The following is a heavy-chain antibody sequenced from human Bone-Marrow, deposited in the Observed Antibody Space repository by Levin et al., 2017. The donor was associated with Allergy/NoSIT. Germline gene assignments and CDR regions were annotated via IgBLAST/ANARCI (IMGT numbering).Heavy chain of an antibody. D-gene: IGHD2-15*01. CDR2: ISESGDIT. Sequence: GESLKISCAASGFNFDVYSMNWVRQAPGKGLEWVSSISESGDITDYADSVKGRFAISRDNSRNTLFLQMNSLRPDDTAVYYCAKQYVVGGWGQGTLVTVSS. V-gene: IGHV3-23*01. CDR1: GFNFDVYS. J-gene: IGHJ4*02. CDR3: AKQYVVGG.